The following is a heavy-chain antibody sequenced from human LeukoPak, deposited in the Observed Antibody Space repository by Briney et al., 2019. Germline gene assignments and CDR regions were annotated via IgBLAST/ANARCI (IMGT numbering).Heavy chain of an antibody. CDR3: AREGTDQYYYYYMDV. J-gene: IGHJ6*03. V-gene: IGHV4-59*01. D-gene: IGHD3-10*01. CDR2: IYYSGST. Sequence: NPSETLSLTCTVSGGSIRSYYWSWIRQPPGKGLEWIGYIYYSGSTNYNPSLKSRVTISVDMSKNQFSLKLSSVTAADTAVYYCAREGTDQYYYYYMDVWGKGNTVTVSS. CDR1: GGSIRSYY.